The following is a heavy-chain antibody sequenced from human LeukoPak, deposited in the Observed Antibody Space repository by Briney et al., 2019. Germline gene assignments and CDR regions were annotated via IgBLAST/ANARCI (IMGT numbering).Heavy chain of an antibody. CDR2: INYSGGT. J-gene: IGHJ1*01. CDR3: ASSPPGTEYFHH. Sequence: PSETLSLTCTVSGDSVSSYYWSWIRQPPGKGLEWIGYINYSGGTNYNPSLKSRVTISGDTSKNQFSLKLSSVTAADTAVYYCASSPPGTEYFHHWGQGTLVAVSS. V-gene: IGHV4-59*08. CDR1: GDSVSSYY.